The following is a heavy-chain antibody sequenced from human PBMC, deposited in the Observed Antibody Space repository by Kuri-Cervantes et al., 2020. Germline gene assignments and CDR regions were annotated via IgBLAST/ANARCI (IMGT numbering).Heavy chain of an antibody. Sequence: GGSLRLSCAASGFTFNSYYMGWVRQAPGKGLEWVSFISTSDDTVFYADSVKGRFTISRDNAKNSLYLQMNSLRAEDTAVYYCASSRFLRATTFDYWGQGTLVTVSS. CDR2: ISTSDDTV. D-gene: IGHD1-26*01. CDR3: ASSRFLRATTFDY. J-gene: IGHJ4*02. V-gene: IGHV3-11*01. CDR1: GFTFNSYY.